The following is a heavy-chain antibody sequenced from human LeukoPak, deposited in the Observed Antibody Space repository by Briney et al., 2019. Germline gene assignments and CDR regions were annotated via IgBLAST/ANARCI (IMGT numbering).Heavy chain of an antibody. J-gene: IGHJ5*02. CDR3: ARAYS. CDR2: IKEDGSEK. D-gene: IGHD3-10*01. V-gene: IGHV3-7*01. Sequence: GGSLRLSCAASGFTFSSSWMSWVRQAPGKGPECVANIKEDGSEKNYVDSVKGRFTISRDNAKNSLYLQMNSLRVEDTAVYYCARAYSWGQGTLVTVSS. CDR1: GFTFSSSW.